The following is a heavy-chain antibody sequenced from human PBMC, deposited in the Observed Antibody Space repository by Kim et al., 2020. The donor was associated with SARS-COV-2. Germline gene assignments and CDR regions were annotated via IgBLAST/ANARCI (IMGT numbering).Heavy chain of an antibody. CDR3: AETELGFSDY. D-gene: IGHD1-7*01. Sequence: STYYADPVKVRFTISRDNSKNTLYLQMNSLRAEDTAVYYCAETELGFSDYWGQGTLVTVSS. J-gene: IGHJ4*02. V-gene: IGHV3-23*01. CDR2: ST.